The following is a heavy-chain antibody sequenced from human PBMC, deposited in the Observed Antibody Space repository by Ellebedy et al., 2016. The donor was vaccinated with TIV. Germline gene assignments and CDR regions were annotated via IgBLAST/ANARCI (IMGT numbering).Heavy chain of an antibody. V-gene: IGHV7-4-1*02. CDR3: ARGNIVVVLTATPNWFDP. CDR1: GYTFTSHP. CDR2: INTNTGNT. D-gene: IGHD2-15*01. Sequence: AASVKVSCKASGYTFTSHPLNWVRQAPGRGLEWMGWINTNTGNTESVPGFTGRFVFSLDTSVNTAYLQISSLKAEDTAVYYCARGNIVVVLTATPNWFDPWGQGTLVTVSS. J-gene: IGHJ5*02.